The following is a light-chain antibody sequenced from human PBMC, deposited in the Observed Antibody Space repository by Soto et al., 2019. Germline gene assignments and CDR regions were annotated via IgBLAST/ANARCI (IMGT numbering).Light chain of an antibody. Sequence: TQSPATLSVSPGERATLSCRASQSVGTNVAWYQQKPGQAPRLLIYGAFTRATGIPARFSGSGSGTEFTLTISSLQSEDFAVYYCHQYDYWPPWTFGQGTELEVK. CDR2: GAF. CDR3: HQYDYWPPWT. V-gene: IGKV3-15*01. CDR1: QSVGTN. J-gene: IGKJ1*01.